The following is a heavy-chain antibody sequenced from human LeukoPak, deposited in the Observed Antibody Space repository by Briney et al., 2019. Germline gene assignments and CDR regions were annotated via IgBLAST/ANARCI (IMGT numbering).Heavy chain of an antibody. Sequence: EASVKVSCKASGGTFSSYAISWVRQAPGQGLEWMGWMNPNSGNTGYAQKFQGRVTMTRNTSISTAYMELSSLRSEDTAVYYCARAYCSGGSCYRPADYWGQGTLVTVSS. CDR3: ARAYCSGGSCYRPADY. V-gene: IGHV1-8*02. D-gene: IGHD2-15*01. CDR1: GGTFSSYA. CDR2: MNPNSGNT. J-gene: IGHJ4*02.